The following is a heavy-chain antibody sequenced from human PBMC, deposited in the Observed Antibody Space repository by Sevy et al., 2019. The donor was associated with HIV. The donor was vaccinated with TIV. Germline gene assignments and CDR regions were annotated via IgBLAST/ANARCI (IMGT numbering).Heavy chain of an antibody. D-gene: IGHD5-12*01. CDR3: AREPGGYDYDYGMDV. J-gene: IGHJ6*02. CDR2: VYYTGLT. CDR1: GGSITSSNYY. V-gene: IGHV4-39*02. Sequence: SETLSLTCSASGGSITSSNYYWGWIRQPPGKGLEWIGSVYYTGLTYYNPSLKSPVTISIDTSKNQFSLNLNSVTAADTAIYYCAREPGGYDYDYGMDVWGEGTTVRVS.